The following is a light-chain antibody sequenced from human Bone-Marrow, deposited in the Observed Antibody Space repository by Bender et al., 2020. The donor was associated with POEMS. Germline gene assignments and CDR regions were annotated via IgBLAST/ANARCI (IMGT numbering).Light chain of an antibody. J-gene: IGLJ1*01. V-gene: IGLV3-21*02. CDR2: HST. CDR3: QVWNNTRDHHYV. Sequence: SYVLTQPPSVSVAPGQTARITCGRDNIGSRSVHWYQVKPGQAPVLVVFHSTDRPSGIAERFSGSSSGDTATLTITKVEAGDEADDYCQVWNNTRDHHYVFGTGTTVTVL. CDR1: NIGSRS.